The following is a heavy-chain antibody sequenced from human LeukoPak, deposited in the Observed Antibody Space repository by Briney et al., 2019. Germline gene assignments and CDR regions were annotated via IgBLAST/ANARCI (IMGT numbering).Heavy chain of an antibody. V-gene: IGHV4-59*12. J-gene: IGHJ4*02. CDR1: GGSISSYY. D-gene: IGHD1-1*01. CDR2: IYYSGST. CDR3: ARERRRPYYFDY. Sequence: SETLSLTCTVSGGSISSYYWSWIRQPPGKGLEWIGYIYYSGSTNYNPSLKSRVTISVDTSKNQFSLKLSSVTAADTAVYYCARERRRPYYFDYWGQGALVTVSS.